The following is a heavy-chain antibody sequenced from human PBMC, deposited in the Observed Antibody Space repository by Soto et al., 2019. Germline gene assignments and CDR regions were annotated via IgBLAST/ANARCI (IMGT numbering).Heavy chain of an antibody. D-gene: IGHD1-20*01. Sequence: HPGGSLRLSCAASAIHWVRQTSAKGLEWVGRIKRKAEGYATAYTASVQGRFTVSRDDSKDTAYLQMNSLKTEDTALYYCTRLTSHWDVAFDIWGQGTLVTVSS. CDR3: TRLTSHWDVAFDI. J-gene: IGHJ3*02. V-gene: IGHV3-73*01. CDR1: A. CDR2: IKRKAEGYAT.